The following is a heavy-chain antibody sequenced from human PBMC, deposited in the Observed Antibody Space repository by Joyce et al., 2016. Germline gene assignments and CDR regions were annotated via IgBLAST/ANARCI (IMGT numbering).Heavy chain of an antibody. V-gene: IGHV1-24*01. D-gene: IGHD6-19*01. CDR3: ATDIRSSGWHLGF. J-gene: IGHJ4*02. Sequence: QVQLVQSGAEVKRPGASVKVSCEVSGYTLSELSIHWVRQAPGKGPEWRGSDDRGNGKTLGEQKFQGRVTMTGDTSTDTAYMELSNLRSEDTAVYYCATDIRSSGWHLGFWGQGTPVTVSS. CDR2: DDRGNGKT. CDR1: GYTLSELS.